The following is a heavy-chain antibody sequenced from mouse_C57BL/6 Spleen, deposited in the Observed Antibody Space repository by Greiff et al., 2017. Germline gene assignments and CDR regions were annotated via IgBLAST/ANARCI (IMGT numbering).Heavy chain of an antibody. V-gene: IGHV1-47*01. D-gene: IGHD2-4*01. CDR2: FHPYNDDT. CDR1: GYTFTTYP. J-gene: IGHJ1*03. CDR3: ARGPEGIYYDYDGYFDV. Sequence: QVQLKESGAELVKPGASVKMSCKASGYTFTTYPIEWMKQNHGKSLEWIGNFHPYNDDTKYNEKFKGKATLTVEKSSSTVYLELSRLTSDDSAVYYCARGPEGIYYDYDGYFDVWGTGTTVTVSS.